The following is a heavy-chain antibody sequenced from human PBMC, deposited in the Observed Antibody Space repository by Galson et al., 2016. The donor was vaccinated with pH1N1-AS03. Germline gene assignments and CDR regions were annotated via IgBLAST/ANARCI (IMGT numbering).Heavy chain of an antibody. V-gene: IGHV3-30-3*01. Sequence: SLRLSCAASGFIFTHYSMHWVRQAPGKGLEWVAVMSFGGTTTYYADSVKGRFTISRDNSKNTLYLQMNSLRTEDTALYYCAREEGGFGSNWLHTDASDIWGQGTMVTVSS. D-gene: IGHD6-13*01. CDR3: AREEGGFGSNWLHTDASDI. CDR2: MSFGGTTT. J-gene: IGHJ3*02. CDR1: GFIFTHYS.